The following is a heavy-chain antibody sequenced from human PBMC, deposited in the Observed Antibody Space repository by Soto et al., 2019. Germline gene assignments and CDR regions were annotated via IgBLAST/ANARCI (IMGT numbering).Heavy chain of an antibody. V-gene: IGHV3-13*04. Sequence: PGGSLRLSCEASGFTFSKFDMHWVRQPTGKGLEWVSTIGISGDTYYAVSVKGRFTISRDNSKNTLYLQMNSLGAEDTAVYYCAKQNMIFGVDIDFYYYGMDVWGQGTTVTVSS. J-gene: IGHJ6*02. CDR1: GFTFSKFD. CDR2: IGISGDT. CDR3: AKQNMIFGVDIDFYYYGMDV. D-gene: IGHD3-3*01.